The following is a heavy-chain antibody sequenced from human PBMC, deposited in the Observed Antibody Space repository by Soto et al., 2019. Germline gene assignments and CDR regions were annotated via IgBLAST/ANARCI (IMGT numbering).Heavy chain of an antibody. V-gene: IGHV3-74*01. Sequence: LSLSCAASGFTFSSYWMHWVRQAPGKGLVWVSRIDSDGSGISYADSVKGRFTISRDNANNTLYLQMNSLRVEDTAVYYCARFSSGSHAVDYWGQETLVPVSS. D-gene: IGHD3-22*01. J-gene: IGHJ4*02. CDR3: ARFSSGSHAVDY. CDR1: GFTFSSYW. CDR2: IDSDGSGI.